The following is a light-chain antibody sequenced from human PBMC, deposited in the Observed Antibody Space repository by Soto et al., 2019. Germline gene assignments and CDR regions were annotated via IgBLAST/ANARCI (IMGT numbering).Light chain of an antibody. V-gene: IGKV3D-15*01. CDR1: QSVSRN. CDR2: SSS. CDR3: QQYDDWQT. Sequence: IVRTQYHDTLSVSPGERAALSFRASQSVSRNLAWYQQKPGQAPRLLIYSSSTRATGIPARFSGSASGTEFTLTISSLQSEDFAVYYCQQYDDWQTFGQGTKVDIK. J-gene: IGKJ1*01.